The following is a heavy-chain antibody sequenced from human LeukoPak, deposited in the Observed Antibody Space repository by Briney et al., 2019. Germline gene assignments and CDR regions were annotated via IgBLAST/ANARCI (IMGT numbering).Heavy chain of an antibody. V-gene: IGHV3-23*01. CDR1: GFTFSSYD. J-gene: IGHJ4*02. CDR2: ISGSGGST. Sequence: GGSLRLSCAASGFTFSSYDMSWVRGAPGKGLEWVSTISGSGGSTYYADSVKGRFTISRDNSKNTLYLQMNSLRAEDTAVYYCAKDQTSGYYYFDYWGLGTLVTVSS. CDR3: AKDQTSGYYYFDY. D-gene: IGHD5-12*01.